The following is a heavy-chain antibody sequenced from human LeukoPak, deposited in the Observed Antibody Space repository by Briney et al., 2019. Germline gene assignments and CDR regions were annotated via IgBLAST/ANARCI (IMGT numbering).Heavy chain of an antibody. V-gene: IGHV3-23*01. CDR1: GFTFTTYP. Sequence: PGGSLRLSCAASGFTFTTYPMSWVRQAPGKGLEWVSAISASGGGTYYADSVKGRSAISRDNSRRTVFLQMSTLRGEDTPVYYCAKAPSCPNDVCRYFDYWGQGILLTVSS. J-gene: IGHJ4*02. CDR3: AKAPSCPNDVCRYFDY. D-gene: IGHD2-8*01. CDR2: ISASGGGT.